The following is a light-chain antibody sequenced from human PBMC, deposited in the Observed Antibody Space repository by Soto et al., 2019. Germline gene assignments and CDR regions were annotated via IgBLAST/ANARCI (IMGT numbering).Light chain of an antibody. J-gene: IGKJ4*01. CDR2: GAS. CDR1: QSISSN. V-gene: IGKV3-15*01. Sequence: IVMTQSPATLSVSPGERATLSCRASQSISSNLAWYQHKPGQAPRLLIIGASTRATGIPARFSGSGSGTEFTLTINSLQSKDFAVYYCQQYETWPPLTFGGGTKVEIK. CDR3: QQYETWPPLT.